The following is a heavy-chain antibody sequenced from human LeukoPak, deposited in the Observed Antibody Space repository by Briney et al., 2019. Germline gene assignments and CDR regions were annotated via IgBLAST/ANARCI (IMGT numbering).Heavy chain of an antibody. D-gene: IGHD3-10*01. Sequence: SETLSLTCAVYGGSFSGYYWSWIRQPPGKGLEWIGEINHSGSTNYNPSLKSRVTISVDTSKNQFSLKLSSVTAADTAVYYCARRSITMVRGVIRPNWFDPWGQGTLATVSS. CDR3: ARRSITMVRGVIRPNWFDP. J-gene: IGHJ5*02. CDR2: INHSGST. CDR1: GGSFSGYY. V-gene: IGHV4-34*01.